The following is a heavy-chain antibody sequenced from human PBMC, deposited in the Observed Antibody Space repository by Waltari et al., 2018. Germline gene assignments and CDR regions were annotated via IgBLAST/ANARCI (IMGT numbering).Heavy chain of an antibody. V-gene: IGHV3-23*01. CDR1: GFTFSSYA. CDR3: AQGGFGLVTFFHY. J-gene: IGHJ4*02. D-gene: IGHD3-16*01. Sequence: EVQLLDSGGGLVHPGGSLRLSCAASGFTFSSYAMSWVRQAPGKGLEWVSVISGSGGSTHYADSVKGRFTISRDNSKNTLYLQMNSRRAEDTAAYYCAQGGFGLVTFFHYWGQGTLVTVSS. CDR2: ISGSGGST.